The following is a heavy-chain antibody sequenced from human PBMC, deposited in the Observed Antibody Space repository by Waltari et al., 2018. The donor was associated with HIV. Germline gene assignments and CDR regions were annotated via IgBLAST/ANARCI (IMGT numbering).Heavy chain of an antibody. CDR1: GFTCSSYA. J-gene: IGHJ4*02. CDR2: ISYDGSNK. V-gene: IGHV3-30-3*01. CDR3: ARDYYDSSGYYDFCY. Sequence: QVQLVESGGGVVQPGRSLRPSCAASGFTCSSYAMPWSRQAPGKGLEWVAVISYDGSNKYYADSVKGRFTISRDNSKNTLYLQMNSLRAEDTAVYYCARDYYDSSGYYDFCYWGQGTLVTVSS. D-gene: IGHD3-22*01.